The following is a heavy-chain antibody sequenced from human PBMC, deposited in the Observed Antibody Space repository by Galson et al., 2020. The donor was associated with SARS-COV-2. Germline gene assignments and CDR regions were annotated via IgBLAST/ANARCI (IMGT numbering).Heavy chain of an antibody. CDR1: GFTFSSYR. CDR3: AREPLYYDFWSGPEYFQH. Sequence: KIGESLKIPCAASGFTFSSYRMNWVRQAPGKGLEWVSSISSSSSYIYYADSVKGRFTISRDNDNNSLYLQMNSLRAEDTAVYYCAREPLYYDFWSGPEYFQHWGQGTLVTVSS. J-gene: IGHJ1*01. CDR2: ISSSSSYI. V-gene: IGHV3-21*01. D-gene: IGHD3-3*01.